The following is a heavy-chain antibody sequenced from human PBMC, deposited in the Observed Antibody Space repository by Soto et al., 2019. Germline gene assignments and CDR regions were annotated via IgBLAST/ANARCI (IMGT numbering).Heavy chain of an antibody. CDR2: ISAYNGNT. CDR1: GYTFTSYG. V-gene: IGHV1-18*01. D-gene: IGHD2-15*01. Sequence: ASVKVSCKASGYTFTSYGISWVRQAPGQGLEWMGWISAYNGNTNYAQKLQGRVTMTTDTSTSTAYMELRSLRSDDTAVYYCARGSCSGGSCYPETYYYYYGMDVWGQGTTVTVSS. CDR3: ARGSCSGGSCYPETYYYYYGMDV. J-gene: IGHJ6*02.